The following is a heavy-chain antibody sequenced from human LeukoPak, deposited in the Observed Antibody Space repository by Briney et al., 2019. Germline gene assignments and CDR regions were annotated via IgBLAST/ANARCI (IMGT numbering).Heavy chain of an antibody. J-gene: IGHJ4*02. CDR3: VRDLTGGSGD. CDR2: INPKSGDT. V-gene: IGHV1-2*02. Sequence: ASLKVSCKASGYTFTDYYMHWGRQAPGQTFEWLAWINPKSGDTHYTQKFQGRVTVTTDTSITSVYMELSGLQSDDTAVYYCVRDLTGGSGDWGQGTLVTVSS. CDR1: GYTFTDYY. D-gene: IGHD6-19*01.